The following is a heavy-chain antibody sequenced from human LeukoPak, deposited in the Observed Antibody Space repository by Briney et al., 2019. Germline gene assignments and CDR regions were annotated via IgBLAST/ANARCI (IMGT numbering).Heavy chain of an antibody. CDR1: GFTFSNYA. Sequence: YPGGSLRLSCAASGFTFSNYAMSWVRQAPGKGLEWVSAITGGGSGIHYADSMKGRFTISRDNSKNTLYLQINGLRAEDTAVYYCAKWGDYDVLTGYYVSDYWGQGTLVTVSS. CDR2: ITGGGSGI. J-gene: IGHJ4*02. V-gene: IGHV3-23*01. CDR3: AKWGDYDVLTGYYVSDY. D-gene: IGHD3-9*01.